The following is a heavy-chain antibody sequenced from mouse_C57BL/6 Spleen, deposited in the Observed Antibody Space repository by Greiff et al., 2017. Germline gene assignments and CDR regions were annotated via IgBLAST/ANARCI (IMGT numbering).Heavy chain of an antibody. D-gene: IGHD2-4*01. CDR3: ARWGLRRRYFDY. CDR2: IDPSDSYT. Sequence: VQLQQPGAELVMPGASVKLSCKASGYTFTSYWMHWVKQRPGQGLEWIGEIDPSDSYTNYNQKFKGKSTLTVDKSSSTAYMQLSSLTSEDSAVYYCARWGLRRRYFDYWGQGTTLTVSS. V-gene: IGHV1-69*01. J-gene: IGHJ2*01. CDR1: GYTFTSYW.